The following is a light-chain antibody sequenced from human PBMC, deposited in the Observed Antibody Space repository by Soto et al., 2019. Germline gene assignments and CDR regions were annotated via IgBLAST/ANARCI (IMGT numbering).Light chain of an antibody. V-gene: IGKV3-11*01. Sequence: EIVLTQSPATLSLSPGERATLSCRASQSVSSYLAWYQQKPGQAPRLLIYDASNRATGIPARFSGSGSGIDFTLTISSLEPEDFAVYYCQQRSNWPTFGHGTKVDIK. CDR3: QQRSNWPT. CDR2: DAS. J-gene: IGKJ3*01. CDR1: QSVSSY.